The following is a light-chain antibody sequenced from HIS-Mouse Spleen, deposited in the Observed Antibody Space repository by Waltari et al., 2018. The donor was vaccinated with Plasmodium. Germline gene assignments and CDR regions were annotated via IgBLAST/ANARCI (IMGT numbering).Light chain of an antibody. V-gene: IGLV1-47*01. CDR1: RSNLGSNY. Sequence: QSVLTQPPSASGTPGQRVTISCSGSRSNLGSNYVYWYQQLPGTAPNLLIYRNNQRPSGVPDRFSGSKSGTSASLAISGLRSEDEADYYCAAWDDSLSGWVFGGGTKLTVL. CDR2: RNN. CDR3: AAWDDSLSGWV. J-gene: IGLJ3*02.